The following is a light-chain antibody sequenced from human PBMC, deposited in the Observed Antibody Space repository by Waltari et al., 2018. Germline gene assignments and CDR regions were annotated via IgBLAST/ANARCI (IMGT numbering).Light chain of an antibody. Sequence: DIQMTQSPSSLSASVGDRVTITCQASQDISNYLNWYQQKPGKAPKLLIYDASNLETGAPSRFSGSGSGTDFTFTISRLQPEDTATYYCQRYDSLPSFSFGPGTKVDIK. V-gene: IGKV1-33*01. CDR3: QRYDSLPSFS. J-gene: IGKJ3*01. CDR1: QDISNY. CDR2: DAS.